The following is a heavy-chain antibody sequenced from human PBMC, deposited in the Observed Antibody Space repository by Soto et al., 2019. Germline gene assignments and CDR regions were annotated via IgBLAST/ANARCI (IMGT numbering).Heavy chain of an antibody. Sequence: GASVKVSCKASGGTFGSYAISWVRQAPGQGLEWMGGIIPIFGTANYAQKFQGRVTITADKSTSTAYMELSSLRSEDTAVYYCARDRSLKYSHEYYFDYWGQGTLVTVS. CDR2: IIPIFGTA. V-gene: IGHV1-69*06. CDR3: ARDRSLKYSHEYYFDY. CDR1: GGTFGSYA. D-gene: IGHD5-18*01. J-gene: IGHJ4*02.